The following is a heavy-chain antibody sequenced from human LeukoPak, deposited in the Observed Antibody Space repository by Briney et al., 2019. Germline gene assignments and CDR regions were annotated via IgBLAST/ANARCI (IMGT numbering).Heavy chain of an antibody. V-gene: IGHV3-21*01. CDR2: ISSSSSYI. Sequence: PGGSLRLSCAAPGFTFSSYSMNWVRQAPGKGLEWVSSISSSSSYIYYADSVKGRFTISRDNAKNSLYLQMNSLRAEDTAVYYCARNTVAVAGLVDYWGQGTLVTVSS. D-gene: IGHD6-19*01. J-gene: IGHJ4*02. CDR3: ARNTVAVAGLVDY. CDR1: GFTFSSYS.